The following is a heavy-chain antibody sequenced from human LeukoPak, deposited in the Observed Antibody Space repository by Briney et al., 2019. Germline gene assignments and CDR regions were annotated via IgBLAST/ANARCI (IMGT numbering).Heavy chain of an antibody. J-gene: IGHJ4*02. D-gene: IGHD5-12*01. V-gene: IGHV3-23*01. CDR3: AKGAYDYIEMGYFDS. CDR2: LIGSSGST. Sequence: GSLRLSCAASGFTSTNYAMNWVRQAPGKGLEWVLILIGSSGSTDYADSVKGRFTIPRDTSKNTLFLQMNSLRAEDTAIYYCAKGAYDYIEMGYFDSWGQGTLGTVSS. CDR1: GFTSTNYA.